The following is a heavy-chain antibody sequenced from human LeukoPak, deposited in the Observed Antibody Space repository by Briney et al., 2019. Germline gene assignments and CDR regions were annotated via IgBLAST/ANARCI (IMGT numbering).Heavy chain of an antibody. CDR1: GFTFSSYS. J-gene: IGHJ4*02. CDR2: ISSSSSYI. V-gene: IGHV3-21*01. CDR3: ARGGYDSSGYYWGAFDY. Sequence: GGSLRLSCAASGFTFSSYSMNWVRQAPGKGLEWVSSISSSSSYIYYADSVKGRFTISRDNAKNSLYLQMNSLRAEDTAVYYCARGGYDSSGYYWGAFDYWGQGTLVTVSS. D-gene: IGHD3-22*01.